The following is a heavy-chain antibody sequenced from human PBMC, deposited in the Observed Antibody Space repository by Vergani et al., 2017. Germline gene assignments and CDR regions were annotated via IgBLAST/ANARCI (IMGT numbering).Heavy chain of an antibody. CDR2: IYYSGST. J-gene: IGHJ6*03. Sequence: QVQLQESGPGLVKPSQTLSLTCTVSGGSISSYYWSWIRQPPGKGLEWIGYIYYSGSTNYNPSLKSRVTISVDTSKNQFYLKLSSVTAADTAVYYCAREYRPDCGDKLEKHYYMDVWGKGTTVTVSS. D-gene: IGHD4-17*01. CDR1: GGSISSYY. V-gene: IGHV4-59*01. CDR3: AREYRPDCGDKLEKHYYMDV.